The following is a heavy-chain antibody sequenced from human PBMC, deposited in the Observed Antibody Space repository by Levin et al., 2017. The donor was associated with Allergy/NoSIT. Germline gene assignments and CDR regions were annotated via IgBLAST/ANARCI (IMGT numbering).Heavy chain of an antibody. Sequence: ESLKISCVVSGYSINSGYYWGWIRQPPGKELEWIGTISHSGTTYYNPSLKTRVTISVDTSKNQFSLKLSSVNAADTAVYYCARDHTGGSHYYYGMDVWGQGTTVTVSS. V-gene: IGHV4-38-2*02. J-gene: IGHJ6*02. CDR3: ARDHTGGSHYYYGMDV. CDR1: GYSINSGYY. D-gene: IGHD1-26*01. CDR2: ISHSGTT.